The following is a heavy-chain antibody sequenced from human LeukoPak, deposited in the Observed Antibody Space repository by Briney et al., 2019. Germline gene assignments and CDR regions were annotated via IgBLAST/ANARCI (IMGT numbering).Heavy chain of an antibody. CDR2: INNGGSTT. D-gene: IGHD5-24*01. CDR1: RFTFSSYW. CDR3: ARRAPTRYFDY. Sequence: GGSLRLSCAASRFTFSSYWMHWVRQAPGKGLVWVSPINNGGSTTTYADSVKGRFTISRDNAKNTLYLQMNSLRAEDTAVYYCARRAPTRYFDYWGQGTLVTVSS. V-gene: IGHV3-74*01. J-gene: IGHJ4*02.